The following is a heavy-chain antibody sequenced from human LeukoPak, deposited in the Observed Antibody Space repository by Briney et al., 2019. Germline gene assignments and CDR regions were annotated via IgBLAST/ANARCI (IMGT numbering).Heavy chain of an antibody. D-gene: IGHD3-22*01. Sequence: SKTLSLTCTVSGGSISSSSYYWGWIRQPPGKGLEWNGSIYYSGSTYYNPSLKSRVTISVDTSKNQFSLKLSSVTAADTAVYYCARAFARYYDSSGYYPYGMDVWGQGTTVTVSS. J-gene: IGHJ6*02. CDR1: GGSISSSSYY. V-gene: IGHV4-39*07. CDR3: ARAFARYYDSSGYYPYGMDV. CDR2: IYYSGST.